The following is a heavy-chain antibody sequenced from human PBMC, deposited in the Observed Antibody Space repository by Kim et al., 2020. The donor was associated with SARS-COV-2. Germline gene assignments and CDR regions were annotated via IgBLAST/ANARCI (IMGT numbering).Heavy chain of an antibody. CDR3: ARNKLGLHY. CDR2: IHPRSGGT. V-gene: IGHV1-2*02. D-gene: IGHD3-16*01. J-gene: IGHJ4*02. CDR1: GYTFSDHE. Sequence: ASVKVSCKASGYTFSDHEIYWVRQAPGQGLECVGWIHPRSGGTNYAQTFQGRVTLTRDTSISTAYMEVNSLTSDDTAVYYCARNKLGLHYWGQGTLVTVSS.